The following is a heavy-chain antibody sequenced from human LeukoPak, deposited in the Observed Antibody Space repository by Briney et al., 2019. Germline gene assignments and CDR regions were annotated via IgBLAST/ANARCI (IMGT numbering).Heavy chain of an antibody. CDR2: IYYSGNT. Sequence: SETLSLTCTVSGDSISSTSYFWGWIRQPPGKGLEWIGSIYYSGNTYYNPSLKSRITISVDTSKNQFSLKLSSMTAADTAVYYCARRNLDSRYYTIPDQWGHGILVTVSS. D-gene: IGHD3-3*01. CDR3: ARRNLDSRYYTIPDQ. CDR1: GDSISSTSYF. V-gene: IGHV4-39*01. J-gene: IGHJ4*01.